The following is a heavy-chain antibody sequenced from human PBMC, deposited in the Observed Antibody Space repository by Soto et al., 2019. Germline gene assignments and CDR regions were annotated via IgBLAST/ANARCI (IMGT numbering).Heavy chain of an antibody. CDR1: GFTYTTYT. J-gene: IGHJ4*02. CDR3: VRGASLNFDY. Sequence: GSLRLSCAASGFTYTTYTMHWVRQAPGKGLEWVSGVNWNGGSTGYADSVKGRFTISRDNAKNSLYLQMNSLRAEDTAFYYCVRGASLNFDYWGQGTLVTVSS. D-gene: IGHD1-26*01. CDR2: VNWNGGST. V-gene: IGHV3-20*04.